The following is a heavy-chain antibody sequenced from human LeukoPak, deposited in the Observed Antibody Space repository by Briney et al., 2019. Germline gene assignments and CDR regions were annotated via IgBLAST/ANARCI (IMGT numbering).Heavy chain of an antibody. D-gene: IGHD3-10*01. CDR2: ISYDGTIT. CDR3: ARDSTYYYDSGSSGPHYFDS. V-gene: IGHV3-30*01. Sequence: SGGSLRLSCAASGFTFSSYAMHWVRQAPGKGLEWVAVISYDGTITYYADSVKGRFTNSRDNPKNTLYLQLNSLRAEDTAIYYCARDSTYYYDSGSSGPHYFDSWGQGTLVTVSS. J-gene: IGHJ4*02. CDR1: GFTFSSYA.